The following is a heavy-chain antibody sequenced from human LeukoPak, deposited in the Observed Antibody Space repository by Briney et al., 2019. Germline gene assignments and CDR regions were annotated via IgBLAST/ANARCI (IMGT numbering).Heavy chain of an antibody. Sequence: ASVKVSCKASGYTFTGYYMHWVRQAPGQGLEWMGRINPNSGGTNYAQKFQGRVTMTRDTSISTAYMELSRLRSDGTAVYYCARDEDYCSGGSCYVSYYYYMDVWGKGTTVTVSS. V-gene: IGHV1-2*06. CDR1: GYTFTGYY. D-gene: IGHD2-15*01. CDR3: ARDEDYCSGGSCYVSYYYYMDV. CDR2: INPNSGGT. J-gene: IGHJ6*03.